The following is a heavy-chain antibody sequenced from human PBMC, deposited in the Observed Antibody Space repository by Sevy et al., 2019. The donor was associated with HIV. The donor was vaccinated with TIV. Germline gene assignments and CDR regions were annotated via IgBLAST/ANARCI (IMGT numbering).Heavy chain of an antibody. CDR1: GGSINSGYYY. CDR3: ARQGTSWPLYFDY. V-gene: IGHV4-39*01. CDR2: IFYSGST. D-gene: IGHD6-13*01. Sequence: SETPSLTCTVSGGSINSGYYYWGWIRQPPGKGLEWIGSIFYSGSTYYNPSLKSRVTISTDTSKNQFSLNLSSVTAADTAVYYCARQGTSWPLYFDYWGQGTLVTVSS. J-gene: IGHJ4*02.